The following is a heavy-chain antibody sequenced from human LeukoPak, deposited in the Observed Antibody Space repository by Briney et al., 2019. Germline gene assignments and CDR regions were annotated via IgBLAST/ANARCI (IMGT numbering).Heavy chain of an antibody. CDR2: INHSGST. V-gene: IGHV4-34*01. CDR1: GGSFSGYY. D-gene: IGHD1-20*01. J-gene: IGHJ4*02. Sequence: SETLSLTCAVYGGSFSGYYWSWIRQPPGRGLEWIGEINHSGSTNYNPSLKSRVTISVDTSKNQFSLKLSSVTAADTAVYYCARGGITGTLGLGYWGQGTLVTVSS. CDR3: ARGGITGTLGLGY.